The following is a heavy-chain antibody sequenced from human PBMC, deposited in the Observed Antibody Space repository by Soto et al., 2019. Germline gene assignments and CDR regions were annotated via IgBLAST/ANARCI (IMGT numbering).Heavy chain of an antibody. CDR2: MNPKSGGA. CDR3: TRENIENSDGLYDAFDI. V-gene: IGHV1-2*02. CDR1: GYTFTDYY. Sequence: ASVKVSCKTSGYTFTDYYTHWVRQAPGQGLEWMGWMNPKSGGAYFAQKFQGRVTLTRDTSIGTAYIEVNSLTSDDTAVYFCTRENIENSDGLYDAFDIWRQGTTVTVSS. J-gene: IGHJ3*02. D-gene: IGHD5-18*01.